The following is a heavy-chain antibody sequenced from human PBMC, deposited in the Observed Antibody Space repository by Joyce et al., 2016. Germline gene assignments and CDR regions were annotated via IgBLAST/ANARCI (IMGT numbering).Heavy chain of an antibody. CDR1: GFTFSVYD. CDR3: ARGGQWMDHDS. CDR2: ISRSSTI. J-gene: IGHJ4*02. V-gene: IGHV3-69-1*01. Sequence: EVQLVESGGGLVQPGGSLRLSCAASGFTFSVYDMNWVRQTPGKGLEWVSYISRSSTIYYADSVKGRFTISRDNAKNSLDLQMTSLREEDTALYYCARGGQWMDHDSWGQGTLVTVSS. D-gene: IGHD6-19*01.